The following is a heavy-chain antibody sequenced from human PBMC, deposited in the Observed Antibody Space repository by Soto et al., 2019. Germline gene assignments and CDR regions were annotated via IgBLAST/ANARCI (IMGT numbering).Heavy chain of an antibody. CDR3: ARDLLNSKILAGYYPVCFDP. CDR1: GGSISSVDYY. V-gene: IGHV4-30-4*01. Sequence: QVQLQESGPGLVKASQTLSLTCTVSGGSISSVDYYWSWIRQPPGKGLEWIGYIYYSGHTYYNPSLKSRVTISVDTSKNQFSLRLSSVTAADTAVYYCARDLLNSKILAGYYPVCFDPWGQGTLVTVSS. CDR2: IYYSGHT. J-gene: IGHJ5*02. D-gene: IGHD3-9*01.